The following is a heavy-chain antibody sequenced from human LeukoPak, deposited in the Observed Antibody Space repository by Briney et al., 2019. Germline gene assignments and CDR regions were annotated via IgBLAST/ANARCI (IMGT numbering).Heavy chain of an antibody. J-gene: IGHJ5*02. Sequence: GGSLSLSCAASGFTFSDYSMSWIRQAPGKGLEWVSYISSSSSYTNYADSVKGRFTISRDNAKNSLYLQMNSLRAEDTAVYYCARDGRSGPNWFDPWGQGTLVTVSS. CDR3: ARDGRSGPNWFDP. V-gene: IGHV3-11*06. CDR2: ISSSSSYT. D-gene: IGHD7-27*01. CDR1: GFTFSDYS.